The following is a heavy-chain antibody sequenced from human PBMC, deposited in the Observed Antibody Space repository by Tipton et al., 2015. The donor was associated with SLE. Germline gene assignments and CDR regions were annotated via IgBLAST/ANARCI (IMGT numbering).Heavy chain of an antibody. V-gene: IGHV3-66*02. CDR2: MYLGGST. CDR1: GFTFSTYW. CDR3: AGELVDAFDI. D-gene: IGHD1-26*01. J-gene: IGHJ3*02. Sequence: SLRLSCAASGFTFSTYWMSWVRQAPGKGLEWVSVMYLGGSTSYADSVKGRFTISRDNSKNTLYLQMNSLRAEDTAVYYCAGELVDAFDIWGQGTMVTVSS.